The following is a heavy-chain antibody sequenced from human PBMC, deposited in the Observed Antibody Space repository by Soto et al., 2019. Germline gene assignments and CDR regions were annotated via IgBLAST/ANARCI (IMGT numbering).Heavy chain of an antibody. Sequence: SVKVSCKASGYTFTGYYMDWLRHSPGQGLEWMGRIIPILGIANYAQKFQGRVTITADKSTSTAYMELSSLRSEDTAVYYCARDSEGCSGGSCYSAKYYYGMDVWGQGTTVTV. J-gene: IGHJ6*02. CDR2: IIPILGIA. CDR1: GYTFTGYY. CDR3: ARDSEGCSGGSCYSAKYYYGMDV. D-gene: IGHD2-15*01. V-gene: IGHV1-69*04.